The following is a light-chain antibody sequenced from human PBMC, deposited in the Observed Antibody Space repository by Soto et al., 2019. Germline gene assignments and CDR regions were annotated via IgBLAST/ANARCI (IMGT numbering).Light chain of an antibody. CDR1: SSDVGAYNY. CDR3: SSYTSSSTWL. CDR2: EVS. Sequence: QSALTQPASVSGSPGQSITISCTGTSSDVGAYNYVSWYQQHPGKAPKLMIYEVSNRPSGVSNRFSVSKSANTASLTISGLQAGDDADYYCSSYTSSSTWLFGGGTKVTVL. V-gene: IGLV2-14*03. J-gene: IGLJ3*02.